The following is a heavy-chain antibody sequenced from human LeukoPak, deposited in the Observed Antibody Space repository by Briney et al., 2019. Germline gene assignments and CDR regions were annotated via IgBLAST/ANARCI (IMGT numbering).Heavy chain of an antibody. J-gene: IGHJ4*02. CDR2: ISAYNGST. D-gene: IGHD5-12*01. CDR3: ATSRGYDGRFDY. CDR1: DFSFTSYG. V-gene: IGHV1-18*01. Sequence: ASVKVSCKASDFSFTSYGMSWVRQAPGQGLEWMGWISAYNGSTKYAQKLQGRVTMTTDTSTGTAYMELRSLRPDDTAVYYCATSRGYDGRFDYWGQGTLVTVSS.